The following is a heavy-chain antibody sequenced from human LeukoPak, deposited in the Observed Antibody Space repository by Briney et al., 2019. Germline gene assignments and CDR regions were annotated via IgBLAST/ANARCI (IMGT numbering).Heavy chain of an antibody. CDR2: ISYDGSNK. CDR3: AKDSAVGFGELLFYLDY. V-gene: IGHV3-30*18. J-gene: IGHJ4*02. Sequence: PGRSLRLSCAASGFTFSSYGMHWVRQAPGKGLEWVAVISYDGSNKYYADSVKGRFTISRDNSKNTLYLQMNSLRAEDTAVYYCAKDSAVGFGELLFYLDYWGQGTLVTVSS. D-gene: IGHD3-10*01. CDR1: GFTFSSYG.